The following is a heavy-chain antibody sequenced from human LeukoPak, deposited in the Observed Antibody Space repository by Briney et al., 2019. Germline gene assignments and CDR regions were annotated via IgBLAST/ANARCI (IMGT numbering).Heavy chain of an antibody. CDR1: GGSISSYY. D-gene: IGHD2-15*01. CDR2: IYHSGST. CDR3: ARDLAAYGSGGSCYDY. V-gene: IGHV4-38-2*02. J-gene: IGHJ4*02. Sequence: SETLSLTCTVSGGSISSYYWSWIRQPPGKGLEWIGSIYHSGSTYYNPSLKSRVTISVDTSKNQFSLKLSSVTAADTAVYYCARDLAAYGSGGSCYDYWGQGTLVTVSS.